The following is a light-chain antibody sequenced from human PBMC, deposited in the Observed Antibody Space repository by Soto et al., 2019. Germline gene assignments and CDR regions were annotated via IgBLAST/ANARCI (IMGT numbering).Light chain of an antibody. Sequence: QSVLTQPPSVSGAPGQRGTISCTGSSSNIGAGYDDHWYQQLPGTAPKLLISGDTNRPSGVPDRFSGSKSGTSASLAITGLRAEDEADYYCQSFDSSLSGWLFGGGTKVTVL. V-gene: IGLV1-40*01. CDR3: QSFDSSLSGWL. CDR1: SSNIGAGYD. CDR2: GDT. J-gene: IGLJ3*02.